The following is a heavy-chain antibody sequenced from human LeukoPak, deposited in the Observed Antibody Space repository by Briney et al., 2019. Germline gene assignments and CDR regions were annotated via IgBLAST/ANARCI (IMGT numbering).Heavy chain of an antibody. CDR3: ATQMYYYYYMDV. J-gene: IGHJ6*03. V-gene: IGHV4-39*01. CDR1: GGSISSSSYY. Sequence: NTSETLSLTCTVSGGSISSSSYYWGWLRQPPGKGLEWIGNIYYSGSTYYNPSLKSRFTISVDTSKNQFSLKLSSVTAADTAVYYCATQMYYYYYMDVWGKGTTVTVSS. CDR2: IYYSGST.